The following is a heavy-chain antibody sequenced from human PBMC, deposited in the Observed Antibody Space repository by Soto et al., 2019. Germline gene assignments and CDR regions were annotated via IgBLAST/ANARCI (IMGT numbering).Heavy chain of an antibody. V-gene: IGHV1-69*02. CDR3: AGSIAVAGTDYFDY. D-gene: IGHD6-19*01. Sequence: SVKVSCKASGGTFSSYTISWVRQAPGQGLEWMGRIIPILGIANYAQKFQGRVTITADKSTSTAYMELSSLRSEDTAVYYCAGSIAVAGTDYFDYWGQGTLVTVS. CDR2: IIPILGIA. CDR1: GGTFSSYT. J-gene: IGHJ4*02.